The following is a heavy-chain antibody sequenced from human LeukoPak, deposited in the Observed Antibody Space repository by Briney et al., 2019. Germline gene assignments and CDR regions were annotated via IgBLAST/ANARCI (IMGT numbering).Heavy chain of an antibody. Sequence: ASVKVSCKASGGTFSSYAISWVRQAPGQGLEWMGGIIPIFGTANYAQKFQGRVTITADESTSTAYMELSSLRSEDTAVYYCARKGAYSYGLDYYGMDVWGKGTTVTVSS. D-gene: IGHD5-18*01. CDR1: GGTFSSYA. CDR3: ARKGAYSYGLDYYGMDV. V-gene: IGHV1-69*13. J-gene: IGHJ6*04. CDR2: IIPIFGTA.